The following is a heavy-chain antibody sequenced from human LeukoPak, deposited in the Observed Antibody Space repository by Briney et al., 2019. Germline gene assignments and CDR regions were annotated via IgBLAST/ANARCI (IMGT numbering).Heavy chain of an antibody. D-gene: IGHD3-10*01. CDR2: IYHSGST. J-gene: IGHJ5*02. CDR1: GYSISSGYY. V-gene: IGHV4-38-2*02. CDR3: ARDRDGSGSYSP. Sequence: SETLSLTCAVSGYSISSGYYWGWIRQPPGKGLEWIGSIYHSGSTYYNPSLKSRVTISVDTSKNQFSLKLSSVTAADTAVYYCARDRDGSGSYSPWGQETLVTVSS.